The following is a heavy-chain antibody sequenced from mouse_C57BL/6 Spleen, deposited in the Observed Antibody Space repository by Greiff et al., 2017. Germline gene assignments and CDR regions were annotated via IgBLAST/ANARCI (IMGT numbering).Heavy chain of an antibody. D-gene: IGHD2-4*01. Sequence: EVQGVESGGDLVKPGGSLKLSCAASGFTFSSYGMSWVRQTPDKRLEWVATISSGGSYTYYPDSVKGRFTISRDNAKNTLYLQMSSLKSEDTAMYYCARSFYDYDGEFAYWGQGTLVTVSA. V-gene: IGHV5-6*01. CDR1: GFTFSSYG. CDR3: ARSFYDYDGEFAY. J-gene: IGHJ3*01. CDR2: ISSGGSYT.